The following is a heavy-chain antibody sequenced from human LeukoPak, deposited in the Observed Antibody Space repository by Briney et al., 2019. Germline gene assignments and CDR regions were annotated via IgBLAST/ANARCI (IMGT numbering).Heavy chain of an antibody. CDR3: TTGTSL. CDR1: GFTFSNAW. CDR2: IKSETDGGTT. V-gene: IGHV3-15*01. J-gene: IGHJ6*02. Sequence: GGSLRLSCAASGFTFSNAWMSWVRQAPGKGLEWVGHIKSETDGGTTDCSAPVKDRFSISRDDSKSTLYLQMNSLKTDDTALYYCTTGTSLWGQGTTVTVSS. D-gene: IGHD3/OR15-3a*01.